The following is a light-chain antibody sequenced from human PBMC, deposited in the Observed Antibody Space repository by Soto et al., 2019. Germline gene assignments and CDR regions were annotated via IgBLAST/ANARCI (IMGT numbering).Light chain of an antibody. J-gene: IGLJ2*01. Sequence: QLVLTQPPSASGTPGQRVTISCSGSSSNMGSNIVNWYQQLPGAAPKLLIYSKDQRPSGVPDRFSGSKSGTSASLAISGLQSEDEADYYCAAWDDSLNGVVFGGGSKLTVL. CDR1: SSNMGSNI. CDR2: SKD. V-gene: IGLV1-44*01. CDR3: AAWDDSLNGVV.